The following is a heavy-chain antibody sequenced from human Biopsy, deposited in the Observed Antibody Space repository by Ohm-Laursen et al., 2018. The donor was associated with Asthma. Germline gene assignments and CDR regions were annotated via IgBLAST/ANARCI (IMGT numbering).Heavy chain of an antibody. CDR3: ARVLESSDRGPFYFFALDV. D-gene: IGHD6-25*01. V-gene: IGHV3-53*01. CDR1: GFAVSRDH. CDR2: IYSGGTS. J-gene: IGHJ6*02. Sequence: SLRLSCAATGFAVSRDHMFWVRQAPGKGLEWVSVIYSGGTSHTADSVQGRFTISRDNAQKSLFLQMNSLRAEDTAIYFCARVLESSDRGPFYFFALDVWGQGTTVAVS.